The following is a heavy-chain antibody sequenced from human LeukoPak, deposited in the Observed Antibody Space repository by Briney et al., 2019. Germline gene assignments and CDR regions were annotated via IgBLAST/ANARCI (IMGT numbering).Heavy chain of an antibody. CDR1: GGSLSGYY. CDR2: VNHRGST. J-gene: IGHJ4*02. D-gene: IGHD2-21*02. CDR3: ARILSSTAIPLDY. Sequence: KPSETLSLTCAVYGGSLSGYYWSWFRQPPGKGLEWIGEVNHRGSTNYNPSLKSRVTISVDTSKNQFSLKLSSVTAADTAVYYCARILSSTAIPLDYWGQGTLVTVSS. V-gene: IGHV4-34*01.